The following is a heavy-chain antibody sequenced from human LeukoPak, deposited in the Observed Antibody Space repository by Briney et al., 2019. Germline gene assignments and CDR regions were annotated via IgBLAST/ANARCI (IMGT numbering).Heavy chain of an antibody. J-gene: IGHJ4*02. Sequence: GGSLRLSCAASGFTFSSYAMSWVRQAPGKGLEWVSSISSSSSYIYYGDSVKGRFTISRDNAKNSLYLQINSLRAEDTAEYYCARGGNLYCSATSCYDFDYWGQGTLVTVSS. CDR2: ISSSSSYI. CDR1: GFTFSSYA. CDR3: ARGGNLYCSATSCYDFDY. D-gene: IGHD2-2*01. V-gene: IGHV3-21*01.